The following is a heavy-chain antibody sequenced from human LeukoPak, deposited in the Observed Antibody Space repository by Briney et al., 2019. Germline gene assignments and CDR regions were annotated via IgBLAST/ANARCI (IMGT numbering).Heavy chain of an antibody. CDR2: INHSGST. D-gene: IGHD2-15*01. V-gene: IGHV4-34*01. Sequence: PSETLSLTCAVYGGSFSGYYWSWIRQPPGKGLEWIGEINHSGSTNYNPSLKSRVTISVDTSKNQFSLKLSSVTAADTAVYYCARVSWGCYSSWGQGTLVTVSP. CDR3: ARVSWGCYSS. J-gene: IGHJ5*02. CDR1: GGSFSGYY.